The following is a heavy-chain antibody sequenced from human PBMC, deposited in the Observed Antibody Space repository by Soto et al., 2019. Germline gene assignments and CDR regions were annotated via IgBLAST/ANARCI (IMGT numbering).Heavy chain of an antibody. CDR3: AKDRRAGGNYGFYSEF. J-gene: IGHJ4*02. CDR2: SSATGAGT. V-gene: IGHV3-23*01. CDR1: GFTFSSYG. D-gene: IGHD1-7*01. Sequence: VSLRLSCAASGFTFSSYGMTCVRQAPGKGLEWVSFSSATGAGTYYADSVKGRFTISRDNSKNTLYLQMTSLRADDTAVYYCAKDRRAGGNYGFYSEFWGKGALVTVSS.